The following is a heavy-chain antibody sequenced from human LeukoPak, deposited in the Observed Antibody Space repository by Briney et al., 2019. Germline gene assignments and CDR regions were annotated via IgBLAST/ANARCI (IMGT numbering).Heavy chain of an antibody. CDR2: ISAYNGNT. V-gene: IGHV1-18*01. J-gene: IGHJ4*02. D-gene: IGHD1-26*01. Sequence: ASVKVSCKASGGTFISYGISWVRQAPGQGLEWMGWISAYNGNTNYAQKLQGRVTMTTDTSTSTAYMELRSLRSDDTAVYYCARDRSRKDIDYWGQGTLVTVSS. CDR1: GGTFISYG. CDR3: ARDRSRKDIDY.